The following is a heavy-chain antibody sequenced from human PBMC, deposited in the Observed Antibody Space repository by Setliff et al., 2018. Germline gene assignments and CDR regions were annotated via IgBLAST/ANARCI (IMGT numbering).Heavy chain of an antibody. CDR3: ARDNGFWSGYSLDY. CDR1: GFTFSSYS. CDR2: ISSSSSTI. Sequence: PGGSLRLSCAASGFTFSSYSMNWVRQAPGKGLEWVSYISSSSSTIYYADSVKGRFTISRDNAKNSLYLQMNSLRAEDTAVYYCARDNGFWSGYSLDYWGQGTLVT. D-gene: IGHD3-3*01. J-gene: IGHJ4*02. V-gene: IGHV3-48*01.